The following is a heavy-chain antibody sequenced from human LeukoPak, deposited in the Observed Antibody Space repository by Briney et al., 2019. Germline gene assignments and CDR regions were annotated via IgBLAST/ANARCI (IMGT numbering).Heavy chain of an antibody. CDR2: ISPSGDYT. CDR3: AKDGGSFHSEY. Sequence: ASVKVSCKASGYSFTSYFMHWVRQAPGQGLEWMGIISPSGDYTSYAQKLQGRVTMTRDTSTSTVYMELSSLRSEDTAVYYCAKDGGSFHSEYWGQGTLVTVSS. J-gene: IGHJ4*02. V-gene: IGHV1-46*04. D-gene: IGHD1-26*01. CDR1: GYSFTSYF.